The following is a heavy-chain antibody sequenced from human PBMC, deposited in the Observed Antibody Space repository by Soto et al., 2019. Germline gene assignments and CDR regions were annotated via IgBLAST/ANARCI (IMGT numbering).Heavy chain of an antibody. V-gene: IGHV1-69*01. D-gene: IGHD3-10*01. Sequence: QVQLVQSGAEVKKPGSSVKVSCKAPGGTFSSYAISWVRQAPGQGLEWLGGIIPIFGTANYAQKFQGRVTITADESTSTAYMEVSSLRSEDTAVYYGARSGGEYYYGSGGFYYGMDVWGQGTTVTVSS. CDR2: IIPIFGTA. CDR3: ARSGGEYYYGSGGFYYGMDV. CDR1: GGTFSSYA. J-gene: IGHJ6*02.